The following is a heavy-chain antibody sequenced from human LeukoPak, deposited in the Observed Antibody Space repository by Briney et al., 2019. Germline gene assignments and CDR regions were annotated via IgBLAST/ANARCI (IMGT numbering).Heavy chain of an antibody. D-gene: IGHD6-13*01. Sequence: ASVKVSCKASGYSFTSYHMHWVRQAPGQGLEIMGIINPSGGSTTYAQKFQGRVTMTKDTSTSTVYMELSSLRFEDTAVYYCAKLAAAGTAHYYFDYWGQGTLDTVSS. V-gene: IGHV1-46*01. CDR1: GYSFTSYH. J-gene: IGHJ4*02. CDR3: AKLAAAGTAHYYFDY. CDR2: INPSGGST.